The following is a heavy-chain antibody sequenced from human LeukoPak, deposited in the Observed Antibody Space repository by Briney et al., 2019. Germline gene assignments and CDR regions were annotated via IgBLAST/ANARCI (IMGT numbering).Heavy chain of an antibody. CDR3: ANFGELFYYGMDV. CDR2: ISGSGDIT. CDR1: GFTFSNSA. D-gene: IGHD3-10*01. J-gene: IGHJ6*02. V-gene: IGHV3-23*01. Sequence: PGGSLRLSCAASGFTFSNSAMSWVRQATGKGLEWVSSISGSGDITNYAGSVKGRFTISRDNSKNTLFLQMNSLRAEDTAVYYCANFGELFYYGMDVWGQGTTVTVSS.